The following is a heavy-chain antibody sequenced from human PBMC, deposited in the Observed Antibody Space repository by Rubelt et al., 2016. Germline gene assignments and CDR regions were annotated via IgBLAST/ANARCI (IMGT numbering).Heavy chain of an antibody. CDR1: GFTFSSCA. Sequence: QLVESGGGLVQPGGSLRLSCSASGFTFSSCAMYWVRQAPGKGLEYVSGVSSNGGSTYYADSVKGRFTTSRDNSKTTLYLQMNSLRAEDTALSYCAKEFDYYGSGGRYYYFGRDVGGQGTTVTVSS. D-gene: IGHD3-10*01. V-gene: IGHV3-64*04. J-gene: IGHJ6*02. CDR3: AKEFDYYGSGGRYYYFGRDV. CDR2: VSSNGGST.